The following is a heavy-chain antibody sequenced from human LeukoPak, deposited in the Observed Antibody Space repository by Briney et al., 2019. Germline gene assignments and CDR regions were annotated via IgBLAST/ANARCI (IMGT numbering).Heavy chain of an antibody. V-gene: IGHV1-2*02. J-gene: IGHJ4*02. CDR3: ATALNTRSSSC. CDR2: LDPNSGGT. CDR1: GYTFTDYY. D-gene: IGHD6-13*01. Sequence: ASVKVSCKTSGYTFTDYYIHWVRQAPGQGLEWMGWLDPNSGGTHYAQKFQGRVTMTRDTSIRTAYMELSSLRSDDTAVFYCATALNTRSSSCWGQGTLVTVSS.